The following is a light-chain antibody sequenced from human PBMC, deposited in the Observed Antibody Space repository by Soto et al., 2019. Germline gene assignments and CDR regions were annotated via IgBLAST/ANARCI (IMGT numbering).Light chain of an antibody. CDR1: SSDVGGYNY. CDR2: DVS. Sequence: QSVLTQPPSASGSPGQSVTISCTGTSSDVGGYNYVSWYQQHPGKAPKLMIYDVSKRPSGVPDRFSGSKSGNTASLTVSGLQAEDEADYYCSSNAGSNNLVFGAGTKLTVL. CDR3: SSNAGSNNLV. V-gene: IGLV2-8*01. J-gene: IGLJ2*01.